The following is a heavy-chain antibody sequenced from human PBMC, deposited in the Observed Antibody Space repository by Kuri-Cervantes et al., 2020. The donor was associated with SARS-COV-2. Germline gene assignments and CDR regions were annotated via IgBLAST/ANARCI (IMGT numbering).Heavy chain of an antibody. Sequence: TLSFTSAIPGDSVSSNSAGWNWIRQSPSRGLEWLGRTYYRSKWYHDYAVSVKSRIIINPDTSKNQFSLQLSSVTPEDTAVYYCARVTTGTLDYWGQGTLVTVSS. CDR2: TYYRSKWYH. D-gene: IGHD1-1*01. CDR1: GDSVSSNSAG. CDR3: ARVTTGTLDY. J-gene: IGHJ4*02. V-gene: IGHV6-1*01.